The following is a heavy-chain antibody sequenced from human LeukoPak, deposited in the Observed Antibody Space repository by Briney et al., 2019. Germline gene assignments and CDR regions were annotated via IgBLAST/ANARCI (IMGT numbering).Heavy chain of an antibody. D-gene: IGHD3-22*01. CDR2: ISSSGSTI. CDR3: ARARYYYDSSGYYWDAFDI. Sequence: GGSLRLSCAASGFTFSSYGMNWVRQAPGKGLEWVSYISSSGSTIYYADSVKGRFTISRDNAKNSLYLQMNSLRAEDTAVYYCARARYYYDSSGYYWDAFDIWGQGTMVTVSS. CDR1: GFTFSSYG. J-gene: IGHJ3*02. V-gene: IGHV3-48*03.